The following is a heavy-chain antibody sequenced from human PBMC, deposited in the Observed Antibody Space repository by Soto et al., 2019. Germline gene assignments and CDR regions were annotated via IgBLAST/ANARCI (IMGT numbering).Heavy chain of an antibody. J-gene: IGHJ5*02. CDR1: GFTFSSYA. D-gene: IGHD2-2*01. V-gene: IGHV3-64*01. CDR2: ISSNGGST. CDR3: ARGSAGYCSSTSCYNWFDP. Sequence: GGSLRLSCAASGFTFSSYAMHWVRQAPGKGLEYVSAISSNGGSTYYANSVKGRFTISRDNSKNTLYLQMGSLRAEDMAVYYCARGSAGYCSSTSCYNWFDPWGQGTLVTVS.